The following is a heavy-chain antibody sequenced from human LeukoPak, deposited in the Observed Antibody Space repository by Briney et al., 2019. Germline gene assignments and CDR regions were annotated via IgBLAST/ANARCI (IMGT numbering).Heavy chain of an antibody. CDR2: INPAGTST. J-gene: IGHJ4*02. Sequence: GGSLRLPCEASGFTFSSDWMHWVRQAPGKGLVWISRINPAGTSTYYADSVKGRFSISRDNAKNNVYLQMHSLGAEDTAVYYCARGISGNYGKFDYWGQGILVTVSS. CDR3: ARGISGNYGKFDY. V-gene: IGHV3-74*01. CDR1: GFTFSSDW. D-gene: IGHD1-26*01.